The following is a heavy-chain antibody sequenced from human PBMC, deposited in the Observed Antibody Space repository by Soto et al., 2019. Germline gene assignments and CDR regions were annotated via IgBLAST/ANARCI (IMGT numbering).Heavy chain of an antibody. V-gene: IGHV3-30-3*01. D-gene: IGHD2-15*01. CDR3: ARDPVAAKPAYFDP. J-gene: IGHJ4*02. CDR1: GFTFNSYV. Sequence: QVQLVESGGNVVQPGRSLRLSCAASGFTFNSYVVHWVRQAPGKGLEWVAVVSPDGGVEYYADSVKGRFTISRDNSRNTLYLQMNSLRTEDTAVYYCARDPVAAKPAYFDPWARGTLVTVSS. CDR2: VSPDGGVE.